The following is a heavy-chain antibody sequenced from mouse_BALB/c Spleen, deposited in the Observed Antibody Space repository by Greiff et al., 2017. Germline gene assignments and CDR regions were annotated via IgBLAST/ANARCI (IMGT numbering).Heavy chain of an antibody. J-gene: IGHJ3*01. V-gene: IGHV2-5-1*01. CDR2: IWRGGST. D-gene: IGHD3-1*01. Sequence: VQLQESGPSLVQPSQSLSITCTVSGFSLTSYGVHWVRQSPGKGLEWLGVIWRGGSTDYNAAFMSRLSITKDNSKSQVFFKMNSLQADDTAIYYCAKNGQLGHRFAYWGQGTLVTVSA. CDR1: GFSLTSYG. CDR3: AKNGQLGHRFAY.